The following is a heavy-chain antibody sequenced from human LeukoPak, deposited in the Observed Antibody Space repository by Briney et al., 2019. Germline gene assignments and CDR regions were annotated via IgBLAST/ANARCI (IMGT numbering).Heavy chain of an antibody. CDR3: ARYVWGSYPTFEDY. V-gene: IGHV4-59*01. CDR2: IYYSGST. J-gene: IGHJ4*02. Sequence: SETLSLTCSVSGGSISGYYWTWIRQPPGKGLEWIGYIYYSGSTNYNPSLKSRVTISVDMSKNQFSLKLSSVTAADTAVYYCARYVWGSYPTFEDYWGQGTLVTVSS. D-gene: IGHD3-16*02. CDR1: GGSISGYY.